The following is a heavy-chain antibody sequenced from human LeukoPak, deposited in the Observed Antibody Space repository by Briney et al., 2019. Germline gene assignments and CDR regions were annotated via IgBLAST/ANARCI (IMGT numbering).Heavy chain of an antibody. CDR2: SRNKASRYTT. Sequence: PLGSLRVSPAPPGVKFTDHYTDSVRQAPGKRGGRVGRSRNKASRYTTEYAASVEGRSTISRDASEISLYIQMNSLRTKRTSMNYCGRIAVNANNGMDVWGQGTTVTVSS. CDR1: GVKFTDHY. V-gene: IGHV3-72*01. CDR3: GRIAVNANNGMDV. J-gene: IGHJ6*02. D-gene: IGHD1/OR15-1a*01.